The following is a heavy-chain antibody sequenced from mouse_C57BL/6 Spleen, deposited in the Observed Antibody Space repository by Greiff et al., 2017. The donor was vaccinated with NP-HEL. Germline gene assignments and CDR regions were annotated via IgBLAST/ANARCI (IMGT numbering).Heavy chain of an antibody. J-gene: IGHJ4*01. V-gene: IGHV1-52*01. Sequence: VQLQQPGAELVRPGSSVKLSCKASGYTFTSYWMHWVKQRPIQGLEWIGNIDPSDSETHYNQKFKDKATLTVDKSSSTAYMQLSSLTSEDSAVYYCARGTMVHERAMDYWGQGTSVTVSS. D-gene: IGHD1-1*02. CDR3: ARGTMVHERAMDY. CDR2: IDPSDSET. CDR1: GYTFTSYW.